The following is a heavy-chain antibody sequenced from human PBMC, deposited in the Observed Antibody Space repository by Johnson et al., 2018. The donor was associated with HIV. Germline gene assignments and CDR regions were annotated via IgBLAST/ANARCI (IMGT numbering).Heavy chain of an antibody. D-gene: IGHD3-10*01. CDR1: GFTFSTYW. CDR2: INTDGSAT. V-gene: IGHV3-74*01. CDR3: AKDRGLWFGDDAFDI. Sequence: VQLVESGGGLVQPGGSLRLSCAASGFTFSTYWMHWVRQPPGKGLVWVSRINTDGSATTYADSVRGRFTISRDNAKNTLYLQMDSLRAEDTAVYYCAKDRGLWFGDDAFDIWGQGTMVTVSS. J-gene: IGHJ3*02.